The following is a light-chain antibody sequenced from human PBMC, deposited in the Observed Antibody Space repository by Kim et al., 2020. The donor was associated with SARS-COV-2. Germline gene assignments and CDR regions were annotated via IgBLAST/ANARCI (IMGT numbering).Light chain of an antibody. CDR2: YDT. J-gene: IGLJ1*01. CDR3: QVWDSSSDQGV. V-gene: IGLV3-21*04. CDR1: NIGSKS. Sequence: SYELTQPPSVSVAPGETARITCGGNNIGSKSVHWYQQEPGQAPVLVIYYDTDRPSGIPERFSGSNSGNTATLTISRVEAGDEADYYCQVWDSSSDQGVFGTGTKVTVL.